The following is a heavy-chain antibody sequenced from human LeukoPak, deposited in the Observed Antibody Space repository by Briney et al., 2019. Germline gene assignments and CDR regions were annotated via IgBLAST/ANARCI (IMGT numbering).Heavy chain of an antibody. CDR3: ARCGIVGATIVL. CDR2: ISSSSRYI. V-gene: IGHV3-21*01. CDR1: GFTFSRYS. J-gene: IGHJ3*01. D-gene: IGHD1-26*01. Sequence: GGSLRLSCAASGFTFSRYSMNWVRQAPGKGLEWVSSISSSSRYIYYADSVKGRFTISRDNAKNSLYLQMNSLRAEDTAVYYCARCGIVGATIVLWGQGTMVTVSS.